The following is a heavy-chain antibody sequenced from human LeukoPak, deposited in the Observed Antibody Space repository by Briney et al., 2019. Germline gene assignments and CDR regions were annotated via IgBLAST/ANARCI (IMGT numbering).Heavy chain of an antibody. D-gene: IGHD2-2*02. V-gene: IGHV3-64*01. J-gene: IGHJ4*02. CDR1: GFTFSIYA. Sequence: RTGGSLRLSCAASGFTFSIYAMHWVRQAPGKGLEYVSAITSNGGSAYYANSVKGRFTISRDNSKNTLYLQMGSLRAEDMAVYYCAREYCDSTTCYKTIDYWGQGTLVTVSS. CDR3: AREYCDSTTCYKTIDY. CDR2: ITSNGGSA.